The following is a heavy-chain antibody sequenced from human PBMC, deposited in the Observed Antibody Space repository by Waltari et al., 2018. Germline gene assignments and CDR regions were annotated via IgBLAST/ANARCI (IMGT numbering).Heavy chain of an antibody. CDR2: IIPIFGTA. Sequence: QVQLVQSGAEVKKPGSSVKVSCKASGGTFSSYAISWVRQAPGQGLEWMGGIIPIFGTANYGQKCKGRVTITGDESTSTAYMELSSLRSEDTAVYYCASGQYSGRTNAHFDYWGQGTLVTVSS. V-gene: IGHV1-69*12. D-gene: IGHD1-26*01. CDR1: GGTFSSYA. CDR3: ASGQYSGRTNAHFDY. J-gene: IGHJ4*02.